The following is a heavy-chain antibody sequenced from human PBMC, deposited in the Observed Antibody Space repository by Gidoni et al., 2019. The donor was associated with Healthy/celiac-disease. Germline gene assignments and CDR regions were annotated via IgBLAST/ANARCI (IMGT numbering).Heavy chain of an antibody. CDR1: GFTFSSYS. J-gene: IGHJ3*02. CDR2: ISSSSSYV. V-gene: IGHV3-21*01. CDR3: ARETRSSGMIIQGRGAFDI. Sequence: EVQLVESGGGLVKPGGSLRLSCAASGFTFSSYSMNWVRQAPGKGLEWVSSISSSSSYVYYADSVKGRFTISRDNAKNSLYLQMNSLRAEDTAVYYCARETRSSGMIIQGRGAFDIWGQGTMVTVSS. D-gene: IGHD3-10*01.